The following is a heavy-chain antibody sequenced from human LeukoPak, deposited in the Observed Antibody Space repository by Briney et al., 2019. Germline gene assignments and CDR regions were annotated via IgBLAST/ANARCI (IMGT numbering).Heavy chain of an antibody. V-gene: IGHV1-69*04. Sequence: SVKVSCKASGGTFSSYAISWVRQAPGQGLEWMGRIIPTLGIANYAQKFQGRVTITADKSTSTAYMELSSLRSEDTAVYYCARNDILDAFDIWGQGTMDTVSS. J-gene: IGHJ3*02. CDR1: GGTFSSYA. D-gene: IGHD3-9*01. CDR2: IIPTLGIA. CDR3: ARNDILDAFDI.